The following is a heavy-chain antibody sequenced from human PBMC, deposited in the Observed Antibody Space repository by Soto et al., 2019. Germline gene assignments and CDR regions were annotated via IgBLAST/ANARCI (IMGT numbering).Heavy chain of an antibody. D-gene: IGHD3-22*01. CDR3: ARGYSSGLYNWFDP. CDR1: GGSISSGGYY. Sequence: QVQLQESGPGLVKPSQTLSLTCTVSGGSISSGGYYWSWIRQHPGKGLEWIGYIYYSGSTYYNPSLKSRVTISVDTSKNQFSLKLSSVTAADTAVYYWARGYSSGLYNWFDPWGQGTLVTVSS. CDR2: IYYSGST. J-gene: IGHJ5*02. V-gene: IGHV4-31*03.